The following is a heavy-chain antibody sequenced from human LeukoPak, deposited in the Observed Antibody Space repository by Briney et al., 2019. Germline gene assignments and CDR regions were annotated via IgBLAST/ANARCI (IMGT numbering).Heavy chain of an antibody. CDR3: AKAPPLNYYGSVRFDP. J-gene: IGHJ5*02. V-gene: IGHV3-23*01. CDR2: ISGSGGST. Sequence: PGGSLRLSCAASGFTFSSYAMSWVRQAPGKGLEWVSAISGSGGSTYYADSVKGRFTISRDNSKNTLYLQMNSLRAEDTAVYYCAKAPPLNYYGSVRFDPWGQGTLVTVSS. D-gene: IGHD3-10*01. CDR1: GFTFSSYA.